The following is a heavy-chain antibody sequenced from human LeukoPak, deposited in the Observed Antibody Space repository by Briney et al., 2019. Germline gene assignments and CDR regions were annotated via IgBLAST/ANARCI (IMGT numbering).Heavy chain of an antibody. CDR3: ARHEYSGSYYGLSWFDP. CDR1: GGSISSYY. V-gene: IGHV4-59*08. J-gene: IGHJ5*02. D-gene: IGHD1-26*01. Sequence: PSETLSLTCTVSGGSISSYYWSWIRQPPGKGLEWIRYIYYSGSTNYNPSLKSRVTISVDTSKNQLSLKLSSLTAADTAVYYCARHEYSGSYYGLSWFDPWGQGTLVTVSS. CDR2: IYYSGST.